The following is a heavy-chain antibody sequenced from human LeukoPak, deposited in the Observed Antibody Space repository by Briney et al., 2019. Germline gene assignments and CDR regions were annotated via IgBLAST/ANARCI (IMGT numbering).Heavy chain of an antibody. D-gene: IGHD1-26*01. CDR3: ATSIGSYSPFDY. CDR1: GYTLTQLS. J-gene: IGHJ4*02. V-gene: IGHV1-24*01. Sequence: GASVKVSCEVSGYTLTQLSMHWVRQAPGKGLEWMGGFDPEDGETIYAQKFQGRVTMTEDTSTDTAYMELSSLRSEDTAVYYCATSIGSYSPFDYWGQGTLVTVSS. CDR2: FDPEDGET.